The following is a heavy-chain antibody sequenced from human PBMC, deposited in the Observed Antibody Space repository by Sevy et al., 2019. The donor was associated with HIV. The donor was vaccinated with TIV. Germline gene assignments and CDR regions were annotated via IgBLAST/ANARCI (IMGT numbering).Heavy chain of an antibody. CDR3: ARPRANYVDHYFFYAMDV. CDR1: GFSFRNAW. D-gene: IGHD4-17*01. J-gene: IGHJ6*02. CDR2: ISYDGSDK. V-gene: IGHV3-30-3*01. Sequence: GGSLRLSCAASGFSFRNAWMSWVRQAPGKGLEWVALISYDGSDKYYADSVKGRFTISRDNFKNTLYLQMNSLTTEDTAVYYCARPRANYVDHYFFYAMDVWGQGTTVTVSS.